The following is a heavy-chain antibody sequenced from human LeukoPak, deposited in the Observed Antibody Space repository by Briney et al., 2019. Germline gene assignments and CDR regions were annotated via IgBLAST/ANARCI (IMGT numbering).Heavy chain of an antibody. CDR2: ISWNSDSE. D-gene: IGHD1-20*01. Sequence: GGSLRLSCLMSGLVAGDSAMHWVRQAPGKGLEWVAGISWNSDSEGYADSVKGRFTISRDNGKNSLYLQMSSLRPGDTAFYYCAKGFRFKWKKKGLLPHWGQGTLVTVSS. V-gene: IGHV3-9*02. CDR1: GLVAGDSA. CDR3: AKGFRFKWKKKGLLPH. J-gene: IGHJ4*01.